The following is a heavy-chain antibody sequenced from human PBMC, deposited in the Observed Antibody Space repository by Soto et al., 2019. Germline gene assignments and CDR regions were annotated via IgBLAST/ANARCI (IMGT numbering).Heavy chain of an antibody. D-gene: IGHD1-1*01. CDR2: ITNSGGTT. CDR3: AKGATGTDY. Sequence: EVQLLESGGGLGQPGGSLRLSCAVSGFTFNTYAMNWVRQAPGKGLEWVSSITNSGGTTYYADSVKGRFTISRDNSKNTLYLQMNSLRVEDTAVYYCAKGATGTDYWGQGTLVTVSS. J-gene: IGHJ4*02. CDR1: GFTFNTYA. V-gene: IGHV3-23*01.